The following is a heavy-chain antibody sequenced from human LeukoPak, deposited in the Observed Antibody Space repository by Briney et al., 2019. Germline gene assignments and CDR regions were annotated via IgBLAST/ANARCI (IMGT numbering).Heavy chain of an antibody. CDR3: VKGDRGSGWYRGAFDI. Sequence: GEPLRLSCSASGFTFSSYAMHWVRQAPGKGLEYVSAISSNGGSTYYADSVKGRFTISRDNSKNTLYLQMSSLRAEDTAVYYCVKGDRGSGWYRGAFDIWGQGTMVTVSS. CDR2: ISSNGGST. J-gene: IGHJ3*02. CDR1: GFTFSSYA. V-gene: IGHV3-64D*09. D-gene: IGHD6-19*01.